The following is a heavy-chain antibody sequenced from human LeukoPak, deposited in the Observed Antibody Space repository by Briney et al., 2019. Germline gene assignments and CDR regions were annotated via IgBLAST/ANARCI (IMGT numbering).Heavy chain of an antibody. Sequence: SETLSLTCTVSGGSVSSYFCSWIRQPPGKGLEWIGYMYYSGSTNYNPSLKSRVTMSVDTSKNQFSLQLSSVTAADTAVYYCARGYDSSGYYYFDYWGQGTLVTVSS. CDR3: ARGYDSSGYYYFDY. D-gene: IGHD3-22*01. CDR1: GGSVSSYF. V-gene: IGHV4-59*02. CDR2: MYYSGST. J-gene: IGHJ4*02.